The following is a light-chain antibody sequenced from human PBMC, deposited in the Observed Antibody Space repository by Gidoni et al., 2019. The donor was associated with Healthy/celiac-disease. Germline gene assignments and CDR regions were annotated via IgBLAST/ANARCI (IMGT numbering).Light chain of an antibody. CDR2: AAS. CDR1: QSISSY. J-gene: IGKJ1*01. Sequence: EIQLPQTPSSLSASVGDRVTITCRASQSISSYLNWYQQKPGKAPKLLIYAASSLQSGVPSSFSGSGSGTDFTLTISSLQPEDFATYYCQQSYSTPGTFGQGTKVEIK. CDR3: QQSYSTPGT. V-gene: IGKV1-39*01.